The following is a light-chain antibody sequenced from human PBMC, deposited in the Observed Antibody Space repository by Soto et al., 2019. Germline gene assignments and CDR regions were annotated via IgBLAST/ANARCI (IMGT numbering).Light chain of an antibody. Sequence: QSVLTQPASVSGSPGQSITISCTGTSSDVGGYNYVSWYQQHPGKAPKLMIYDVSNRPSGVSNRFSGSKSGNTASLTISGLQAEDEDDYYCSSYTSNSSSYVFGTGTKVTVL. CDR1: SSDVGGYNY. V-gene: IGLV2-14*01. CDR2: DVS. CDR3: SSYTSNSSSYV. J-gene: IGLJ1*01.